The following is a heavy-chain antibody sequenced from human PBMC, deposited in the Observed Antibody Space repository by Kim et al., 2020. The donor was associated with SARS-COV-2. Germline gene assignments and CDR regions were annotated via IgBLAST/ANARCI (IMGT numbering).Heavy chain of an antibody. D-gene: IGHD5-12*01. CDR3: ARDERGDGYNFNNY. Sequence: AQRDRGRVTIAADESTNTAYVELSSLRTEDTAVYYCARDERGDGYNFNNYWGQGTLVTVSS. V-gene: IGHV1-69*01. J-gene: IGHJ4*02.